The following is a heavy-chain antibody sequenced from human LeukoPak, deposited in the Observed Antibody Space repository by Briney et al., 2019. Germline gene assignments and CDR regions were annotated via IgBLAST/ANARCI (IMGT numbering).Heavy chain of an antibody. CDR3: ARFGGFDY. CDR1: GFTFNNYV. CDR2: ISGSGASK. Sequence: GGSLRLSCAASGFTFNNYVMSWVRQASGKGLEWVSGISGSGASKVYADSVRGRFTISRDNSKNTLYLQMNSLGAADTAVYYCARFGGFDYWGQETLVTVSS. J-gene: IGHJ4*02. V-gene: IGHV3-23*01. D-gene: IGHD3-10*01.